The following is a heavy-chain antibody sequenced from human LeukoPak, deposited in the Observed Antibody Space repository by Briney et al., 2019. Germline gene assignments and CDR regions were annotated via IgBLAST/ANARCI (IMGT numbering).Heavy chain of an antibody. V-gene: IGHV3-23*01. Sequence: GGSLRLSCAASGFTFSNYAVMWVRQAPGQGLEWVSAITSGGAPRYADSVKGRFTISRDNSKNTLYLQMNSLRVEDTTQYFCARDPNGDYIGAFEFWGQGTGVTVSS. CDR2: ITSGGAP. CDR1: GFTFSNYA. CDR3: ARDPNGDYIGAFEF. J-gene: IGHJ3*01. D-gene: IGHD4-17*01.